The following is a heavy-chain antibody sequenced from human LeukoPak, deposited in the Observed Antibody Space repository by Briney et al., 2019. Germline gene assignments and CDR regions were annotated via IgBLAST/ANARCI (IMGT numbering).Heavy chain of an antibody. CDR3: ARDLPQYNSSSYSYYYGMDV. CDR2: LDPRDGST. J-gene: IGHJ6*02. D-gene: IGHD6-6*01. V-gene: IGHV1-46*01. CDR1: GYTFTNYY. Sequence: ASVKVSCKASGYTFTNYYMHWVRQAPGQGLEWMGILDPRDGSTSYAQRFQGRVTMTRDTSTSTVYMELSSLRSEDTAISYCARDLPQYNSSSYSYYYGMDVWGQGTTVTVSS.